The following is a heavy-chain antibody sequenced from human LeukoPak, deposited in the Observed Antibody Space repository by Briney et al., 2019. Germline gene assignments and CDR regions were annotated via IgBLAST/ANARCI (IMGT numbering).Heavy chain of an antibody. CDR2: ISWNSGYI. D-gene: IGHD6-19*01. CDR3: AKVRGTYSSGYFFDY. V-gene: IGHV3-9*01. J-gene: IGHJ4*02. CDR1: GFSFDAYA. Sequence: GGSLRLSCAASGFSFDAYAMHWVRQAPGKGLEWLSIISWNSGYIGYADSVTGRFTISRDNAKNSLYLQMNGLRAEDTAFYYCAKVRGTYSSGYFFDYWGQGVLVTVSS.